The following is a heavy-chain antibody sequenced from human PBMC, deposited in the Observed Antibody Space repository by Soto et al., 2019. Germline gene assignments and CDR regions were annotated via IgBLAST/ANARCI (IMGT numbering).Heavy chain of an antibody. D-gene: IGHD1-26*01. J-gene: IGHJ5*02. CDR1: GGSLRSFA. Sequence: QVQLVQSGAEVKKPGSSVKLSCKASGGSLRSFAINWVRQAPGQGPEWMGAFTPMFGPATYSQKFQGRVTITAEESTNTAYMAMSSLTSEDTATYYCARDFGALSWFDIWGQGTLVSVSS. CDR3: ARDFGALSWFDI. V-gene: IGHV1-69*01. CDR2: FTPMFGPA.